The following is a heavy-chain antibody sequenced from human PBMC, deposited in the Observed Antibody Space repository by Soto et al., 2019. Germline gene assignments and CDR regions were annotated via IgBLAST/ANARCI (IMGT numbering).Heavy chain of an antibody. V-gene: IGHV4-59*01. CDR2: VSYSGAT. J-gene: IGHJ6*02. D-gene: IGHD6-19*01. CDR3: ARVLRPGYSSGWYVSNYYYYYGMDV. Sequence: SETLSLTCSVSGGSIGRYYWSWVRQAPGKGLEWIAYVSYSGATRYNPSLESRVTISVDTSKNQFSLRLNSVTAADTAVYYCARVLRPGYSSGWYVSNYYYYYGMDVWGQGTTVTVSS. CDR1: GGSIGRYY.